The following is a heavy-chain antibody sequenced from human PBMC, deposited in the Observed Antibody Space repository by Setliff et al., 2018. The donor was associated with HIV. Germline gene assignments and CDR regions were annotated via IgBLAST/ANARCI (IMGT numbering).Heavy chain of an antibody. J-gene: IGHJ3*02. D-gene: IGHD3-22*01. V-gene: IGHV1-8*02. CDR2: MNPNNGNT. Sequence: ASVKVSCKASGYNFTDYDINWVRQAAGQGLEWMGWMNPNNGNTGYAEKFQGRVTVTRNTSISTAYMELSSLRSEDTAVYYCAANYYDSSGFEVDAFDIWGQGTMVTVSS. CDR3: AANYYDSSGFEVDAFDI. CDR1: GYNFTDYD.